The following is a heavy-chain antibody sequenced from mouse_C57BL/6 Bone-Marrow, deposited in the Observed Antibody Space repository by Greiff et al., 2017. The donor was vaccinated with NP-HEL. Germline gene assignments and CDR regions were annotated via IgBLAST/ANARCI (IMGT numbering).Heavy chain of an antibody. CDR3: ARDYYGSRPYFDY. D-gene: IGHD1-1*01. V-gene: IGHV3-6*01. Sequence: VQLKQSGPGLVKPSQSLSLTCSVTGYSITSGYYWNWIRQFPGNKLEWMGYISYDGSNNYNPSLKNRISITRDTSKNQFFLKLNSVTTEDTATYYCARDYYGSRPYFDYWGQGTTLTVSS. J-gene: IGHJ2*01. CDR1: GYSITSGYY. CDR2: ISYDGSN.